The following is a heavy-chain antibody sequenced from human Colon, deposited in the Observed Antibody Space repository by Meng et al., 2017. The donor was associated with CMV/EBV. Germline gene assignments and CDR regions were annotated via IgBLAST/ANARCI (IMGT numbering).Heavy chain of an antibody. J-gene: IGHJ1*01. CDR1: GGSISSYC. CDR3: ALRGSAAGTFQH. V-gene: IGHV4-59*01. CDR2: MCYSGDT. Sequence: QVKSKVSGPGLVKPSETLSLTCTVSGGSISSYCWSWIRQPPGKGLEWIGYMCYSGDTNYNPSLRSRVTISGDTSKNQFSLKLNSVTAADTAVYYCALRGSAAGTFQHWGQGTLVTVSS. D-gene: IGHD6-13*01.